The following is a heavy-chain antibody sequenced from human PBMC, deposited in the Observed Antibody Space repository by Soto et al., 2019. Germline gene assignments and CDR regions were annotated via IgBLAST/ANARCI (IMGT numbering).Heavy chain of an antibody. CDR2: IYYSGST. V-gene: IGHV4-31*03. Sequence: PSETLSLTCTVSGGSISSGGYYWSWIRQHPGKGLERIGYIYYSGSTYYNPSLKSRITINPDTSKNQFSLQLNSVTPEDTAVYYCARGGLVVVLVADHYYGMDVWGQGTTVTVSS. J-gene: IGHJ6*02. D-gene: IGHD2-15*01. CDR1: GGSISSGGYY. CDR3: ARGGLVVVLVADHYYGMDV.